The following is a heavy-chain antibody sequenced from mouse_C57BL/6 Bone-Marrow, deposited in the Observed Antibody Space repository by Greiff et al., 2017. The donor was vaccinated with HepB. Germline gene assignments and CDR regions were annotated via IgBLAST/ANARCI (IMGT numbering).Heavy chain of an antibody. Sequence: QVQLQQPGAELVMPGASVKLSCKASGYTFTSYWMHWVKQRPGQGLEWIGEIDPSDSYTNYNQKFKGKSTLTVDKSSSTAYMQLSSLTSEDSAVYYCARAGCYDWYFDVWGTGTTVTVSS. CDR1: GYTFTSYW. CDR3: ARAGCYDWYFDV. D-gene: IGHD1-1*02. CDR2: IDPSDSYT. J-gene: IGHJ1*03. V-gene: IGHV1-69*01.